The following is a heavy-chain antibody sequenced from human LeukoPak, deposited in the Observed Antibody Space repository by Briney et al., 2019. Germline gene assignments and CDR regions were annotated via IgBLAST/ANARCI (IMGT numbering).Heavy chain of an antibody. CDR2: IYYRGNT. Sequence: SSETLSLTCTVSGGSISSSSYYWGWIRQPPGKGLEWIGSIYYRGNTYYSPSLKSRVTISVDTSKNQFSLKLSSVTAADTAVYYCVYDSSDYYQDYWGQGTLVTVSS. V-gene: IGHV4-39*01. CDR1: GGSISSSSYY. D-gene: IGHD3-22*01. CDR3: VYDSSDYYQDY. J-gene: IGHJ4*02.